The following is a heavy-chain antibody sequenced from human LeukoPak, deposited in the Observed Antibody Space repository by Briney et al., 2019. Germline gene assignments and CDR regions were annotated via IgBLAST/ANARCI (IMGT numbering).Heavy chain of an antibody. Sequence: GGSLRLSCTVSGFTVSSNSMSWVRQAPGKGLEWVSFIYSDNTHYSDSVKGRFTISRDNSKNTLSLQMNSLRPEDTAIYYCAKDLTTVTSQGDYWGQGTVVTVSS. D-gene: IGHD4-17*01. CDR1: GFTVSSNS. CDR2: IYSDNT. V-gene: IGHV3-66*03. J-gene: IGHJ4*02. CDR3: AKDLTTVTSQGDY.